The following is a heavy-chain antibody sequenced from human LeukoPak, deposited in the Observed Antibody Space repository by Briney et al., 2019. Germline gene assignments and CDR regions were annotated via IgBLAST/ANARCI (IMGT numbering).Heavy chain of an antibody. CDR2: ISSSGSAI. CDR1: GFTFSSYE. J-gene: IGHJ4*02. Sequence: GGSLRLSCAGSGFTFSSYEMNWVRQAPGKGLEWVSKISSSGSAIYCADSVKGRFTISRDNAKSTLYLQMNSLRAEDTAVYHCARGGSLGYWGQGTLVTVST. V-gene: IGHV3-48*03. D-gene: IGHD6-19*01. CDR3: ARGGSLGY.